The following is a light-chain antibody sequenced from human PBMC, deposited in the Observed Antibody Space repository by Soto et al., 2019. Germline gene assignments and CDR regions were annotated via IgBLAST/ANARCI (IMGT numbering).Light chain of an antibody. CDR1: SSDVGGYEY. V-gene: IGLV2-8*01. Sequence: QSVLTPPPSASGSPGQSVPISCTGSSSDVGGYEYVSWYQQHPGKAPKLIIYEVIKRTSGVPDRFSGSKSVNTASLTVSGLQAEDEADYYCSSYAGSNQLHVLFGGGTKVTVL. J-gene: IGLJ2*01. CDR2: EVI. CDR3: SSYAGSNQLHVL.